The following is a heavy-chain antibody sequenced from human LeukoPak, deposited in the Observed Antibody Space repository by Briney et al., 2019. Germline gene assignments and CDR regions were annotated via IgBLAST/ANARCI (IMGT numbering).Heavy chain of an antibody. CDR3: AKGGYSTSDGNFDY. CDR2: ISASGGST. V-gene: IGHV3-23*01. J-gene: IGHJ4*02. Sequence: PGGSLRLSCAASAFTFSSYAMNWVRQAPGKGLEWVSAISASGGSTYYGDSVKGRFTISRDNSKNTLYLQINSLRAEDTALYHCAKGGYSTSDGNFDYWGQGTLVTVSS. D-gene: IGHD6-6*01. CDR1: AFTFSSYA.